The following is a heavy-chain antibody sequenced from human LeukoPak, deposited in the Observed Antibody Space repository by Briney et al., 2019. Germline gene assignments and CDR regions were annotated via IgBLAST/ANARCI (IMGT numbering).Heavy chain of an antibody. CDR1: GGSIRSYY. CDR2: IYYSGST. CDR3: ARDKKDYYDSSGHYYFAFDI. V-gene: IGHV4-59*01. D-gene: IGHD3-22*01. J-gene: IGHJ3*02. Sequence: SETLSLTCTVSGGSIRSYYWSWIRQPPEKGLEWIGYIYYSGSTNYNPSLKSRVTISVDTSKNQFSLKLSSVTAADTAVYYCARDKKDYYDSSGHYYFAFDIWGQGTMVNVSS.